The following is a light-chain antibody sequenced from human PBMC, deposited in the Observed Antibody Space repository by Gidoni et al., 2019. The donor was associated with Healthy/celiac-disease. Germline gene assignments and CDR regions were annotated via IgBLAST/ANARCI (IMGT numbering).Light chain of an antibody. J-gene: IGKJ4*01. CDR2: DAS. CDR3: QQRSNWPT. Sequence: EIVLTQSPATLSLSPGERATLPCRASQSVSSYLAWYQQKPGQAPRLLIYDASNRATGIPARFSGRGSGKDFTLTSSSLEPEDFAVYYCQQRSNWPTFGGGTKVEIK. CDR1: QSVSSY. V-gene: IGKV3-11*01.